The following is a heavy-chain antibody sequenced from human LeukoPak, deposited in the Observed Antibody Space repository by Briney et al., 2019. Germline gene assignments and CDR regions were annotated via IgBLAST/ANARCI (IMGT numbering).Heavy chain of an antibody. CDR3: AKGGGYLLEPLYYFDY. J-gene: IGHJ4*02. CDR1: GFTFSSYG. D-gene: IGHD3-22*01. CDR2: IRYDGSNK. Sequence: GWSLRLSCAASGFTFSSYGMHWVRQAPGKGLEWVAFIRYDGSNKYYADSVKGRFTISRDNSKNTLYLQMNSLRAEDTAVYYCAKGGGYLLEPLYYFDYWGQGTLVTVSS. V-gene: IGHV3-30*02.